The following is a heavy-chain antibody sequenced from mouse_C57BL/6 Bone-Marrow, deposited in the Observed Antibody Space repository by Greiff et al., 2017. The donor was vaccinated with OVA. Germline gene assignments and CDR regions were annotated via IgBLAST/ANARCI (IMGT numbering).Heavy chain of an antibody. D-gene: IGHD1-1*01. CDR2: ISSGSSTI. V-gene: IGHV5-17*01. Sequence: EVQVVESGGGLVKPGGSLKLSCAASGFTFSDYGMHWVRQAPEKGLEWVAYISSGSSTIYYADTVKGRFTISRDNAKNTLFLQMTSLRSEDTAMYYCAREYYGSSLYYFDYWGQGTTLTVSS. CDR1: GFTFSDYG. J-gene: IGHJ2*01. CDR3: AREYYGSSLYYFDY.